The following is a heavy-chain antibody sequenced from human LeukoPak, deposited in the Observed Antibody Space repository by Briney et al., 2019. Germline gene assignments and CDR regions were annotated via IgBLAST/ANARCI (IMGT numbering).Heavy chain of an antibody. J-gene: IGHJ3*02. Sequence: PSETLSLTCTVSGGSVSSYYWSWIRQPPGKGLEWIGYTYYSGSTDYNPSLKSRVTISVDTSKNQFSLKLSSVTAADTAVYYCAREAPSTYCGGDCYSMAFDIWGQGTMVTVSS. V-gene: IGHV4-59*02. CDR1: GGSVSSYY. D-gene: IGHD2-21*02. CDR2: TYYSGST. CDR3: AREAPSTYCGGDCYSMAFDI.